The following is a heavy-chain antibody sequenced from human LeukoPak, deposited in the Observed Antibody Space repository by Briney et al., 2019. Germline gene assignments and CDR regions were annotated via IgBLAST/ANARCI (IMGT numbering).Heavy chain of an antibody. D-gene: IGHD5-24*01. CDR1: GGSFSGYY. CDR2: INHSGST. CDR3: ARRGYNWGFDY. J-gene: IGHJ4*02. Sequence: SETLSLTCAVYGGSFSGYYWSWIRQPPGKGLEWIGEINHSGSTNYNPSLKSRVTISVDTSKNQFSLKLSSVTAADTAVYYCARRGYNWGFDYWGQGTLVTVSS. V-gene: IGHV4-34*01.